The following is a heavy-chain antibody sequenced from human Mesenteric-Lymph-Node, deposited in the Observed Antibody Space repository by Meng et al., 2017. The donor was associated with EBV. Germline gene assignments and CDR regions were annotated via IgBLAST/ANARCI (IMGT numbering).Heavy chain of an antibody. CDR2: ISGSGGST. CDR3: AKDNDFWSGYHDY. V-gene: IGHV3-23*01. Sequence: GVGLLKPFGALSPTCRFFGWAFRGYHWSLIRQPPGEGLEWVSGISGSGGSTYYADSVMGRFTISRDNSKNTVYLQMKSLTAEDTARYYCAKDNDFWSGYHDYWGQGTLVTVSS. J-gene: IGHJ4*02. CDR1: GWAFRGYH. D-gene: IGHD3-3*01.